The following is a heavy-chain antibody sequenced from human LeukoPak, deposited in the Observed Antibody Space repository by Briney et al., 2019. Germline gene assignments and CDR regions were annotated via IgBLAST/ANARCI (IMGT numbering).Heavy chain of an antibody. V-gene: IGHV4-39*07. CDR2: IYYSGNT. CDR1: GGSITSTNYY. D-gene: IGHD6-19*01. J-gene: IGHJ5*02. Sequence: SETLSLTCAVSGGSITSTNYYWGWIRQPPGKGLEWIGSIYYSGNTYYNPSLKSRVTISVDTSKNQFSLKLSSVTAADTAVYYCARGTQWMDPFDPWGQGTLVTVSS. CDR3: ARGTQWMDPFDP.